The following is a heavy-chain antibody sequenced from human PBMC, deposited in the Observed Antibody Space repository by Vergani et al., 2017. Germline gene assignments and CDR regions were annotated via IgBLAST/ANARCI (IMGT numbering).Heavy chain of an antibody. CDR3: ARDRLKTSIAANVYYYYGMDV. D-gene: IGHD6-13*01. Sequence: QVQLVQSGAEVKKPGASVKVSCKASGYTFTSYYMHWVRQAPGQGLEWMGIINPSADSTSYAQKFQGRVTMTRDTSTSTVYMELSSLRSEDTAVYYCARDRLKTSIAANVYYYYGMDVWGQGTTVTVSS. CDR2: INPSADST. V-gene: IGHV1-46*01. CDR1: GYTFTSYY. J-gene: IGHJ6*02.